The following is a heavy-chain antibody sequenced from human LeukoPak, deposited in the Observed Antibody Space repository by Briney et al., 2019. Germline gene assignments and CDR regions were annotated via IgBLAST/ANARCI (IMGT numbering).Heavy chain of an antibody. J-gene: IGHJ5*02. V-gene: IGHV4-30-4*01. D-gene: IGHD3-22*01. CDR3: ARPYYYDSRIDP. CDR1: GGSISSGDYC. Sequence: SETLSLTCTVSGGSISSGDYCWSWIRHPPGKGREWIAYMNYSSSTYYNPSLKSRVSMSAYTSKNQLCLKLSSVTTADTAVYYCARPYYYDSRIDPWGQGILVTVSS. CDR2: MNYSSST.